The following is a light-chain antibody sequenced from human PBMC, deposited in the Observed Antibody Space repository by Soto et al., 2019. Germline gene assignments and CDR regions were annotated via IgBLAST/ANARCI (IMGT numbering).Light chain of an antibody. Sequence: QSVLTQPPSASGTPGQRVTISCSGSSSNIGRNTVNWYQQLPGTAPKLLIYSNNQWPSGVPDRFSGSKSGTSASLAISGLQSEDEADYYCAAWDDGLNGYVFGTGTKVTVL. CDR2: SNN. J-gene: IGLJ1*01. CDR1: SSNIGRNT. V-gene: IGLV1-44*01. CDR3: AAWDDGLNGYV.